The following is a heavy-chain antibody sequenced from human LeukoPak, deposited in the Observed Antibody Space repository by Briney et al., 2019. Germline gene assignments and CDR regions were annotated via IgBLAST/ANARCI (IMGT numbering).Heavy chain of an antibody. D-gene: IGHD3-16*01. V-gene: IGHV5-51*01. CDR1: GYSFYSYW. CDR2: IYPSDSDT. CDR3: ARHALGGSYHQNDY. J-gene: IGHJ4*02. Sequence: ESLKISCKASGYSFYSYWIAWVRQTPGKGLEWMGIIYPSDSDTTYSPSFQGLVTISADKSIRTAYLEWSSLKASDTAMYYCARHALGGSYHQNDYWGQGTLVTVSS.